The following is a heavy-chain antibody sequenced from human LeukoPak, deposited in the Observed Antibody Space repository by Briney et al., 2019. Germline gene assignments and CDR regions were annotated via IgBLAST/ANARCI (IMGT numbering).Heavy chain of an antibody. CDR1: GFTFSTYW. J-gene: IGHJ4*02. V-gene: IGHV3-74*01. CDR2: INTDGSST. CDR3: ARGRYSGTTYYFDY. Sequence: GGSLRLSCAASGFTFSTYWMQWVRQAPGKGLVWISRINTDGSSTSYADAVKGRFTISRDNAKNSLYLQMNSLRAEDTAMYYCARGRYSGTTYYFDYWGQGTLVTVSS. D-gene: IGHD5-12*01.